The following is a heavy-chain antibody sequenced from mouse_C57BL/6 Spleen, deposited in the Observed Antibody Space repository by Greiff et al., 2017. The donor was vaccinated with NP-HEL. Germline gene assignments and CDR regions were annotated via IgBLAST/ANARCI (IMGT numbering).Heavy chain of an antibody. CDR2: IYPGDGDT. V-gene: IGHV1-82*01. CDR3: ARVPSYYDGSSYGYFDV. J-gene: IGHJ1*03. D-gene: IGHD1-1*01. CDR1: GYAFSSSW. Sequence: VQLQQSGPELVKPGASVKISCKASGYAFSSSWMNWVKQRPGKGLEWIGRIYPGDGDTNYNGKFKGKAALTADKSSSTADMQLSSLTSEDSAVYFCARVPSYYDGSSYGYFDVWGTGTTVTVSS.